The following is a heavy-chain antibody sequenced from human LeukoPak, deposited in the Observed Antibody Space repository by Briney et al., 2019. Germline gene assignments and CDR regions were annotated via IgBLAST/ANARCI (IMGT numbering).Heavy chain of an antibody. CDR2: IRGDGYDT. V-gene: IGHV3-74*01. Sequence: GGSLRLSCAASGFSFSDFWMHWVRQTPWKGLVWVSRIRGDGYDTNYADSVEGRFTISRDNARHTLYLQMNSLRADDTAVYYCASDRVLGSGSLDNWGQGTLVTVSS. D-gene: IGHD3-10*01. J-gene: IGHJ4*02. CDR1: GFSFSDFW. CDR3: ASDRVLGSGSLDN.